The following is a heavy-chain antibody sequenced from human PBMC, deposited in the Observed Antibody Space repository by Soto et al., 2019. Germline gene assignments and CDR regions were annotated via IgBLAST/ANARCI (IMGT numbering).Heavy chain of an antibody. CDR3: ARASRNYYDSSGYLYYFDY. V-gene: IGHV3-66*01. J-gene: IGHJ4*02. Sequence: GGSLRLSCAASGFTVSSNYMSWVRQAPGKGLEWVSVIYSGGSTYYADSVKGRFTISRDNSKNTLYLQMNSLRAEDTAVYYCARASRNYYDSSGYLYYFDYWGQGP. CDR1: GFTVSSNY. CDR2: IYSGGST. D-gene: IGHD3-22*01.